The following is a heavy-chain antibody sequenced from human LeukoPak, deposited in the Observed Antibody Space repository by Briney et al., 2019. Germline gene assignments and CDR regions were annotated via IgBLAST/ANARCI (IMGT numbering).Heavy chain of an antibody. D-gene: IGHD5-12*01. V-gene: IGHV3-9*01. J-gene: IGHJ4*02. CDR1: GFTFDDYA. Sequence: PGGSLRLSCAASGFTFDDYAMHWVRQAPGKGLEWVSGISWNSGSIGYADSVKGRFTISRDNAKNSLYLQMNSLRAEDTAVYYCARDRIGLYSGYDWGKYFDYWGQGTLVTVSS. CDR2: ISWNSGSI. CDR3: ARDRIGLYSGYDWGKYFDY.